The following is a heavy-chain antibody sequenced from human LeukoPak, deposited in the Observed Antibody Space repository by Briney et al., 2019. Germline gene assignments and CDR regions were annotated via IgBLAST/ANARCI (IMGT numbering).Heavy chain of an antibody. CDR2: IIPIFGTA. D-gene: IGHD3-22*01. V-gene: IGHV1-69*13. CDR1: GGTFSSYA. CDR3: ARNSGDSSGYYYDRGAFDI. J-gene: IGHJ3*02. Sequence: SVKVSCKASGGTFSSYAISWVRQATGQGLEWMGGIIPIFGTANYAQKFQGRVTITADESTSTAYMELSSLRSEDTAVYYCARNSGDSSGYYYDRGAFDIWGQGTMVTVSS.